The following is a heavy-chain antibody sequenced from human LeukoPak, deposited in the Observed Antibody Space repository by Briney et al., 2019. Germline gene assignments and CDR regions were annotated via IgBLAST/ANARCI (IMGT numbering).Heavy chain of an antibody. V-gene: IGHV4-4*07. CDR3: ARALNSGWFGALDP. J-gene: IGHJ5*02. CDR1: GGSISGYY. CDR2: IHTSGST. Sequence: PSDTLSLTCTVSGGSISGYYWSWIRQPAGKGLEWVGRIHTSGSTNYNPSLKSRVTMSVDTSKNQCSLKLTSVTAADTAVYYCARALNSGWFGALDPWGQGALVTVSS. D-gene: IGHD6-19*01.